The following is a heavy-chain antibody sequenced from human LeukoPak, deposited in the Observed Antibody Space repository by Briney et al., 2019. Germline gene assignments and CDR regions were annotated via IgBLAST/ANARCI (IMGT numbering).Heavy chain of an antibody. D-gene: IGHD2-15*01. CDR3: ARDLSWTVAGYMDV. J-gene: IGHJ6*03. Sequence: GGSLRLSCAASGFTFSSYSMNWVRQAPGKGLEWVSSISSSSGYIYYADSVKGRFTISRDNAKNSLYLQMNSLRAEDTAVYYCARDLSWTVAGYMDVWGKGTTVTVSS. CDR2: ISSSSGYI. V-gene: IGHV3-21*01. CDR1: GFTFSSYS.